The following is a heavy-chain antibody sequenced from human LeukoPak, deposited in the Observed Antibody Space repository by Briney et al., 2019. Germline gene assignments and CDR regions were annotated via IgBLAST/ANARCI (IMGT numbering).Heavy chain of an antibody. V-gene: IGHV1-69*02. CDR3: AGRHSGSYSHYYGMDV. J-gene: IGHJ6*02. CDR1: GYTLTELS. CDR2: IIPILGIA. D-gene: IGHD1-26*01. Sequence: SVKVSCKVSGYTLTELSMHWVRQAPGQGLEWMGRIIPILGIANYAQKFQGRVTITADKSTSTAYMELSSLRSEDTAVYYCAGRHSGSYSHYYGMDVWGQGTTVTVSS.